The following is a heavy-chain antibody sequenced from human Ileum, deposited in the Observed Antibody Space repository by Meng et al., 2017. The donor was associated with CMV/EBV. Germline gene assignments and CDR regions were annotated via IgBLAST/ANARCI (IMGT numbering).Heavy chain of an antibody. Sequence: GESLKISCAASGFTFSDHWMHWVRQDPEKGLVWVSRIKGDERNTVYADSVKGRFTISRDNAKRTLYLQMNSLRVEDTGVYYCVRDGVGAPPLDYWGQGALVTVAS. J-gene: IGHJ4*02. CDR2: IKGDERNT. CDR1: GFTFSDHW. D-gene: IGHD1-26*01. V-gene: IGHV3-74*01. CDR3: VRDGVGAPPLDY.